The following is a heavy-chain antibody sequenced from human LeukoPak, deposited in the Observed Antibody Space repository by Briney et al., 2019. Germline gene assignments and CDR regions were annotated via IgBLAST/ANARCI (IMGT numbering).Heavy chain of an antibody. Sequence: GGSLRLSCAASGFTFSSHAMHWVRQAPGKGLEWVAVISYDGSNKYYADSVKGRFTISRDNSKNTLYLQMNSLRAEDTAVYYCARGSNMVRGVMVDYWGQGTLVTVSS. V-gene: IGHV3-30-3*01. CDR2: ISYDGSNK. CDR1: GFTFSSHA. CDR3: ARGSNMVRGVMVDY. D-gene: IGHD3-10*01. J-gene: IGHJ4*02.